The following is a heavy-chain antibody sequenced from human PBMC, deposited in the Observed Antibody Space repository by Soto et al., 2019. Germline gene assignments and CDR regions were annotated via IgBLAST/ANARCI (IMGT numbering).Heavy chain of an antibody. CDR2: VYYGGST. D-gene: IGHD5-12*01. Sequence: SETLSLTCTVSGGSISSSSYYWGWIRQPPGKGLEWIGSVYYGGSTYYNPSLKSRATISVDTSNNQFSLMLSSVTAADTAVYYCARHGLDSGYDDAFDIWGQGTMVTVSS. CDR3: ARHGLDSGYDDAFDI. CDR1: GGSISSSSYY. V-gene: IGHV4-39*01. J-gene: IGHJ3*02.